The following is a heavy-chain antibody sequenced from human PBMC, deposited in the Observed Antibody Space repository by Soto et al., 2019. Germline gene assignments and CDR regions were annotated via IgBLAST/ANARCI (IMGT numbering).Heavy chain of an antibody. D-gene: IGHD2-2*01. CDR2: ISGSGGST. V-gene: IGHV3-23*01. J-gene: IGHJ6*03. CDR3: AKGYCSSTSCPPDPYYYYYYMDV. Sequence: EVQLLESGGGLVQPGGSLRLSCAASGFTFSSYAMSWVRQAPGKGLEWVSAISGSGGSTYYADSVKGRFTISRDNSKNTLYLQMNSLRAEDTAVDYCAKGYCSSTSCPPDPYYYYYYMDVWGKGTTVTVSS. CDR1: GFTFSSYA.